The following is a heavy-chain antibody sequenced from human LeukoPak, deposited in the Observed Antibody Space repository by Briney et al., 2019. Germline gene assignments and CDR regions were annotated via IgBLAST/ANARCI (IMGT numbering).Heavy chain of an antibody. J-gene: IGHJ3*02. V-gene: IGHV3-30-3*01. CDR1: GFTFSSYA. Sequence: GGSLRLSCAASGFTFSSYAMHWVRQAPGKGLEWVAVISYDGSNKYYADSVKGRFTISRDNSKNTLYLQMNSPRAEDTAVYYCARPPRLGGKDAFDIWGQGTMVTVSS. CDR2: ISYDGSNK. CDR3: ARPPRLGGKDAFDI.